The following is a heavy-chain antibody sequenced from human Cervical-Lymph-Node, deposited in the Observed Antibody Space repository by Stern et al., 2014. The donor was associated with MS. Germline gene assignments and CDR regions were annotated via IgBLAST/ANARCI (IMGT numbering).Heavy chain of an antibody. J-gene: IGHJ4*02. D-gene: IGHD3-22*01. CDR2: IHYTGST. CDR1: GGSISSGGYY. V-gene: IGHV4-31*03. Sequence: QLQLQESGPGLVKPSQTLSVTCTVSGGSISSGGYYWSWIRQHPGKGLEXIGHIHYTGSTYYNPSLKSRVTISVDTSESQFSLKLRSVTAADTAVYYCARLRDFSDGNGYDLIRGDHFDFWGQGTLVTVSS. CDR3: ARLRDFSDGNGYDLIRGDHFDF.